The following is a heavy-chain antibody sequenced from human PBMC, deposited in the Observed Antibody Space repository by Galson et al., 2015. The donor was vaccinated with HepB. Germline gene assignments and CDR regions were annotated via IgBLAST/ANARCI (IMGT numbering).Heavy chain of an antibody. D-gene: IGHD2-2*01. CDR2: ITYDGGNK. CDR1: GFTFSSFA. Sequence: SLRLSCAASGFTFSSFAFHWVRQAPGKGLEWVAVITYDGGNKYYADSVKGQFTISRDHSKNTLDLEMNSLRAEDTALYYCARAAHCSSTSCDNYDYYYGMDVWGQGTTVSVSS. V-gene: IGHV3-30*04. J-gene: IGHJ6*02. CDR3: ARAAHCSSTSCDNYDYYYGMDV.